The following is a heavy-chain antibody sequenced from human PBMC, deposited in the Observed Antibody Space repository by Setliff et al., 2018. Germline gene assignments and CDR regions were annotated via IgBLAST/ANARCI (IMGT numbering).Heavy chain of an antibody. V-gene: IGHV1-69*13. CDR1: GGSFNNYP. J-gene: IGHJ6*02. CDR2: IIPMFRTG. CDR3: ARGKKDVVTVAGKYCVMDV. Sequence: ASVKVSCKASGGSFNNYPISWVRQAPGHGLEWMGGIIPMFRTGKYAQRFQGRVTITADESTSTAYMELSSLRPEDTAVYYCARGKKDVVTVAGKYCVMDVWGQGTTVTVSS. D-gene: IGHD6-19*01.